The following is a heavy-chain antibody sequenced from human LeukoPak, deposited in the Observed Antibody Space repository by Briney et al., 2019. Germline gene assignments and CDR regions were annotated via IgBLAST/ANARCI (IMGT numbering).Heavy chain of an antibody. D-gene: IGHD2/OR15-2a*01. Sequence: SETLSLTCAVSGGSIDSRTYYGAWIRQPPGKGLEWIGSIHYSGNTYYNPSLKSRVTVSIDTSKNQFSLKLNSVTAADTAVYYCARGAGGGEYYRFDYWGQGTLVTVSS. J-gene: IGHJ4*02. CDR3: ARGAGGGEYYRFDY. V-gene: IGHV4-39*07. CDR2: IHYSGNT. CDR1: GGSIDSRTYY.